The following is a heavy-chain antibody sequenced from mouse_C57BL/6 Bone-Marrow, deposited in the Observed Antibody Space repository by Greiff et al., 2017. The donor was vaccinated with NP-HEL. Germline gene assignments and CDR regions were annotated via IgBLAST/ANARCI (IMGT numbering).Heavy chain of an antibody. Sequence: EVKLVESGGGLVQPGESLKLSCESNEYEFPSHDMSWVRKTPEKRLELVAAINSDGGSTYYPDTMERRFIISRDNTKKTLYLQRSSLRSEDTAWYYCARQGNYYYAMDYWGQGTSVTGSS. CDR2: INSDGGST. V-gene: IGHV5-2*01. J-gene: IGHJ4*01. CDR3: ARQGNYYYAMDY. CDR1: EYEFPSHD.